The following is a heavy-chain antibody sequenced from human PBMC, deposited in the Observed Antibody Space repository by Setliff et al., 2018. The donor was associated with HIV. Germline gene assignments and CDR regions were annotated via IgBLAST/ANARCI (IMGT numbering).Heavy chain of an antibody. CDR1: GGSISNYY. CDR3: ARGPGGYTSSWHIDS. V-gene: IGHV4-59*01. J-gene: IGHJ4*02. Sequence: PSETLSLTCTVSGGSISNYYWNWIRQSPGKGLELIGYVDDTGSTDYNPSLTSRVTISVDMSKNQFSLKVTSVSAADTAVYYCARGPGGYTSSWHIDSWGQGTLVTVSS. D-gene: IGHD6-13*01. CDR2: VDDTGST.